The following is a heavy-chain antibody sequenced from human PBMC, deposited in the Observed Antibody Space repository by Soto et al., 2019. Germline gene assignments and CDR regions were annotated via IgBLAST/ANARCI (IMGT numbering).Heavy chain of an antibody. D-gene: IGHD3-3*01. V-gene: IGHV3-23*01. CDR3: AKDPEYYDFWSGYYSLNNWFDP. J-gene: IGHJ5*02. CDR2: ISGSGGST. Sequence: GGSLRLSCAASGFTFSSYAMSWVRQAPGKGLEWVSAISGSGGSTYYADSVKGRFTISRDNSKNTLYLQMNSLRAEDTAVYYCAKDPEYYDFWSGYYSLNNWFDPWGQGTLVTVSS. CDR1: GFTFSSYA.